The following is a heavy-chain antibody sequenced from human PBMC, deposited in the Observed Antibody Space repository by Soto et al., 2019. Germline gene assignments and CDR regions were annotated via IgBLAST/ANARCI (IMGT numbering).Heavy chain of an antibody. CDR1: GGSFGGYH. J-gene: IGHJ6*02. D-gene: IGHD3-9*01. CDR3: ARVSPFYDILTGRYYYYPMDV. V-gene: IGHV4-34*01. CDR2: FNHSGGT. Sequence: SETLSLTCAVYGGSFGGYHWSWIRRPPGTGLEWIGEFNHSGGTNYSPSLKSRVTISVDTSKNQFSLRLSSVTAADTAVYYCARVSPFYDILTGRYYYYPMDVWGQGTTVTV.